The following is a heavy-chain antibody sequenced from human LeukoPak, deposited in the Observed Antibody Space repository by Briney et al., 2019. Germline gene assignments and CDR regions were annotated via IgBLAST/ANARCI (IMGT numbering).Heavy chain of an antibody. V-gene: IGHV1-69*13. Sequence: ASVKVSCKASGYTFTSYGISWVRQAPGQGLEWMGGIIPIFGTANYAQKFQGRVTITADESTSTAYMELSSLRSEDTAVYYCARVGDSSGFYFDYWGQGTLVTVSS. CDR3: ARVGDSSGFYFDY. J-gene: IGHJ4*02. CDR2: IIPIFGTA. CDR1: GYTFTSYG. D-gene: IGHD3-22*01.